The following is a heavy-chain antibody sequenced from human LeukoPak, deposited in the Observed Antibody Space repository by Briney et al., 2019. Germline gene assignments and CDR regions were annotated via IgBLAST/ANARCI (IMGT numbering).Heavy chain of an antibody. J-gene: IGHJ4*02. D-gene: IGHD3-22*01. V-gene: IGHV3-9*01. CDR2: ISWNSDNI. CDR3: ARDGGGSSGYYWGLGY. Sequence: LRLSCAASGFTFDDYAMHWVRQVPGKGLEWVSRISWNSDNIDYADSVQGRFTISRDNAKDTLYLQMNSLRAEDTAVYYCARDGGGSSGYYWGLGYWGQGTLVTVSS. CDR1: GFTFDDYA.